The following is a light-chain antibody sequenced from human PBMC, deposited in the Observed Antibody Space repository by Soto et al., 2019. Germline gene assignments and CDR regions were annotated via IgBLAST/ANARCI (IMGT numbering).Light chain of an antibody. V-gene: IGKV1-33*01. CDR1: QSIANF. J-gene: IGKJ4*01. CDR3: QQYEDPPLT. CDR2: DAS. Sequence: DVQMTQSPSSLSASVGDRVTITCKANQSIANFLNWFQHKPGEAPKLLISDASHLELGVPSRFSGSRSGTDFVLDISNLQSEDVATYFCQQYEDPPLTFGGGTKVDI.